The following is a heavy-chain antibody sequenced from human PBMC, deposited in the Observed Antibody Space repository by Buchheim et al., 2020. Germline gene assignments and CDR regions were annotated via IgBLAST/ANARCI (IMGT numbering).Heavy chain of an antibody. CDR1: GFTFSSYA. J-gene: IGHJ4*02. CDR3: AKARGAAVAGRSIDY. V-gene: IGHV3-23*01. CDR2: ISGSGAGT. Sequence: EVQLLESGGGLVQPGGSLRLSCAASGFTFSSYAMNWVRQAPGKGLEWVSAISGSGAGTYYADSVNGRFTISRDNSKNTLYLQMNSLRVEDTAVYYCAKARGAAVAGRSIDYWGQGTL. D-gene: IGHD6-19*01.